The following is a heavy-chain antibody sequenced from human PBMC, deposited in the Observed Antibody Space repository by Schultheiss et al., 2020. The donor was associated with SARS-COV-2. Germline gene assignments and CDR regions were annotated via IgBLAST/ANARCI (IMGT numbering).Heavy chain of an antibody. Sequence: ASVKVSCKASGYTFTSYYMHWVRQAPGQGLEWMGIINPSGGSTRYEQKLQGRVTMTRDTSTSTVYMELSSLRSDDTAVYYCARDVVRLTIFGVVVPNWFDPWGQGTLVTVSS. J-gene: IGHJ5*02. CDR2: INPSGGST. CDR1: GYTFTSYY. D-gene: IGHD3-3*01. V-gene: IGHV1-46*04. CDR3: ARDVVRLTIFGVVVPNWFDP.